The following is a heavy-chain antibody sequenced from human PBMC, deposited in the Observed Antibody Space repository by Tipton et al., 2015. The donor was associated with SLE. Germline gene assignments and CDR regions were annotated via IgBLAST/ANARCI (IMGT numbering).Heavy chain of an antibody. V-gene: IGHV3-23*01. CDR1: GFTFSKYA. D-gene: IGHD1-26*01. J-gene: IGHJ4*02. CDR2: ISSSGGAT. Sequence: SLRLSCAASGFTFSKYAMSWVRQTPGKGLQWVSVISSSGGATFYADSVKGRFTISRDNSKNTLYLQMNSLRAEDTAVYYCAKGGGSYYHFPFDYWGQGTLVTVSS. CDR3: AKGGGSYYHFPFDY.